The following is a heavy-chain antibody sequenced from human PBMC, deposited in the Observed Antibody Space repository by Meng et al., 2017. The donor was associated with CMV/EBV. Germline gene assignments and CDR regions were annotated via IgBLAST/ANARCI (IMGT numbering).Heavy chain of an antibody. CDR2: IRYDGSNK. CDR3: AKDPQFEILVYYYGMDV. D-gene: IGHD3-10*01. Sequence: SCKASGYTFTSYGISWVRQAPGKGLEWVAFIRYDGSNKYYADSVKGRFTISRDNSKNTLYLQMNSLRAEDTAVYYCAKDPQFEILVYYYGMDVWGQGTTVTVSS. J-gene: IGHJ6*02. V-gene: IGHV3-30*02. CDR1: GYTFTSYG.